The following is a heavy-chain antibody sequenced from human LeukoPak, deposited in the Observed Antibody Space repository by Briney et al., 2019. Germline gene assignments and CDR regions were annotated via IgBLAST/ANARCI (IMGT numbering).Heavy chain of an antibody. D-gene: IGHD1-26*01. CDR3: ARHVKGATPLFYFDY. CDR2: IYYSGST. J-gene: IGHJ4*02. V-gene: IGHV4-59*08. CDR1: GGSISSYY. Sequence: SETLSLTCTVSGGSISSYYWSWLRQPPGKGLEWIGYIYYSGSTNYNPSLESRVTISVDTSKNQFSLKLSSVTAADTAVYYCARHVKGATPLFYFDYWGQGTLVTVSS.